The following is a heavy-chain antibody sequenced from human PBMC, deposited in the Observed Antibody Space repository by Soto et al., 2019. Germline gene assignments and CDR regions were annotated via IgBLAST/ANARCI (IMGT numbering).Heavy chain of an antibody. V-gene: IGHV2-5*02. Sequence: QITLKESGPTLVEPTQTLTLTCTFSGCSFSSSGVAVGWIRQPPGKALEWVALICWDDDKRYRTSLKSRLTITKDTSQKQVGLTMTNMDPVYTGTYYCAHRLRSSNGWGTFDYWGQGIVVTVSS. CDR1: GCSFSSSGVA. J-gene: IGHJ4*02. D-gene: IGHD3-16*01. CDR2: ICWDDDK. CDR3: AHRLRSSNGWGTFDY.